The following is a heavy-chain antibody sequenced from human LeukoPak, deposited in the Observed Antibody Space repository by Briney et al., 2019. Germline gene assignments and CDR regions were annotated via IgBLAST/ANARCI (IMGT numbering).Heavy chain of an antibody. V-gene: IGHV1-46*01. J-gene: IGHJ4*02. CDR3: ARDPNPNIVVVPAAPFDY. D-gene: IGHD2-2*01. Sequence: ASVKVSCKASGYTFTSYYMHWVRQALGQGLEWMGIINPSGGSTSYAQKFQGRVTMTRDTSTSTVYMELSSLRSEDTAVYYCARDPNPNIVVVPAAPFDYWGQGTLVTVSS. CDR2: INPSGGST. CDR1: GYTFTSYY.